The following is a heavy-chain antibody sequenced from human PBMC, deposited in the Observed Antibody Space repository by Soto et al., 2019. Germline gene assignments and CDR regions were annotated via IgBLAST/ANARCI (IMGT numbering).Heavy chain of an antibody. CDR1: GFTFSSYA. J-gene: IGHJ6*02. Sequence: PGGSLRLSCASSGFTFSSYAMSWVRQAPGKGLEWVSAISGSGGSTYYAGSVKGRFTISRDNSKNTLYLQMNSLRAEDTAVYYCAKGSRKTLRPSSSWSYYYYGMDVWGQGTTVTVSS. CDR3: AKGSRKTLRPSSSWSYYYYGMDV. CDR2: ISGSGGST. D-gene: IGHD6-13*01. V-gene: IGHV3-23*01.